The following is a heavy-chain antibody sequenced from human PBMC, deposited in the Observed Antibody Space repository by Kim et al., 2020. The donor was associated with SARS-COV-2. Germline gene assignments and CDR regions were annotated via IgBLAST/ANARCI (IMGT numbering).Heavy chain of an antibody. V-gene: IGHV1-18*01. CDR3: ARVHCSGGSCYYYYYGMDV. J-gene: IGHJ6*02. D-gene: IGHD2-15*01. CDR1: GYTFPSYG. CDR2: ISAYNGNT. Sequence: ASVKVSCKASGYTFPSYGISWVRQAPGQGLEWMGWISAYNGNTNYAQKLQGRVTMTTDTYTSTAYMELRSLRSDDTAVYYCARVHCSGGSCYYYYYGMDVWGQGTTVTVSS.